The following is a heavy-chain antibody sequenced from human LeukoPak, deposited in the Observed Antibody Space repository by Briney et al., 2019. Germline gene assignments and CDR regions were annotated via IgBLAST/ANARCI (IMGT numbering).Heavy chain of an antibody. D-gene: IGHD3-9*01. J-gene: IGHJ6*03. CDR3: ARVVLNFDLLLRLYYYYYYMDV. CDR1: GYRFTSYG. CDR2: ISVYNRNT. Sequence: ASVTVSCTASGYRFTSYGIRWVRQAPGEGREWMGWISVYNRNTNYAQKLQGRVTITTETSTSTAYMELRRLRSDETAVYYCARVVLNFDLLLRLYYYYYYMDVWGKGTTVTISS. V-gene: IGHV1-18*01.